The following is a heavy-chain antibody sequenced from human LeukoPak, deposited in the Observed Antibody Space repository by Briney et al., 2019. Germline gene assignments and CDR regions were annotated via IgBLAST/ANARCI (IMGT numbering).Heavy chain of an antibody. V-gene: IGHV3-7*01. D-gene: IGHD1-26*01. Sequence: GGSLRLSCAVSGFTFRWMSWVRLAPGKGLEWVANINEDGTGKYYVDSVKGRFTLSRDTAENSLYLQMNSLRAEDPGIYYCARESSGRSLNYWGQGTQVTVSS. CDR1: GFTFRW. J-gene: IGHJ4*02. CDR2: INEDGTGK. CDR3: ARESSGRSLNY.